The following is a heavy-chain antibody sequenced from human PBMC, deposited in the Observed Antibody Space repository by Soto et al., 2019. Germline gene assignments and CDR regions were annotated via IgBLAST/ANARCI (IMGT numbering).Heavy chain of an antibody. V-gene: IGHV4-39*07. CDR2: IYYSGTT. CDR3: ARGIGYYYDSSGYRTPFDY. CDR1: GGSINTNGYY. D-gene: IGHD3-22*01. Sequence: SETPSPNCSVSGGSINTNGYYWAWVSQPPGQGLEWIGSIYYSGTTNYNPSLKSRVTISVDTSKNQFSLKLSSVTAADTAVYYCARGIGYYYDSSGYRTPFDYWGQGTLVTVSS. J-gene: IGHJ4*02.